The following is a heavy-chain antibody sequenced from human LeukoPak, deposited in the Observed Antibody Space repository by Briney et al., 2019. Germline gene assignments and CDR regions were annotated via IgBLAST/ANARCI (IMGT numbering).Heavy chain of an antibody. CDR1: GYTFTSYG. D-gene: IGHD3-9*01. CDR3: ARAYDILTGYSLFDY. Sequence: ASVKVSCKASGYTFTSYGISWVRQAPGQGLEWMGWISAYNGNTNYAQKLQGRVTMTTDTSTSTAYMELRSLRSDDTAVYYCARAYDILTGYSLFDYWGQGTLVTVSS. J-gene: IGHJ4*02. V-gene: IGHV1-18*01. CDR2: ISAYNGNT.